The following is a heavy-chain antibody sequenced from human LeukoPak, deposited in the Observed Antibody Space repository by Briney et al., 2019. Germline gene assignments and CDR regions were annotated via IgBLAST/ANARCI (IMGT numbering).Heavy chain of an antibody. J-gene: IGHJ4*02. V-gene: IGHV3-23*01. CDR1: GFTFSSYA. D-gene: IGHD3-3*01. CDR2: ISGSGGST. CDR3: AKSYDFWSGSSVGY. Sequence: GGSLRLSCAASGFTFSSYAMSWVRQAPGQGLEWVSAISGSGGSTYYADSVKGRFTISRDNSKNTLYLQMNSLRAEDTAVYYCAKSYDFWSGSSVGYWGQGTLVTVSS.